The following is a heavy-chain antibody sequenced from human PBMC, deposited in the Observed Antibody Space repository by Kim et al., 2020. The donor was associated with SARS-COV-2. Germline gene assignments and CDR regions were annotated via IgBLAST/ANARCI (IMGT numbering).Heavy chain of an antibody. CDR3: AKAPADGDYYY. D-gene: IGHD4-17*01. J-gene: IGHJ4*02. V-gene: IGHV3-33*06. CDR1: GFIFRNYG. Sequence: GGSLRLSCAASGFIFRNYGMHWVRQAPGKGLEWVAVIWYDGSNKYYADSVKGRFTISRDNSKNTLYLQMNSLRAEDTAVYYCAKAPADGDYYYWGQGTLDTVSS. CDR2: IWYDGSNK.